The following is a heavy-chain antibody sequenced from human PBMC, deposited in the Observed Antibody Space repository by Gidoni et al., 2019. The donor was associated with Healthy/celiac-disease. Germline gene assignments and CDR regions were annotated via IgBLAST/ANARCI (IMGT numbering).Heavy chain of an antibody. CDR3: ATYVDTGVVNKFDY. V-gene: IGHV1-69*04. D-gene: IGHD2-15*01. CDR1: VGTFSSYA. CDR2: IIPILGIA. Sequence: QVQLVQSGAEVKKPGSSVQFSCQASVGTFSSYAISWVRQAPGQGLEWMGRIIPILGIANYAQKFQGRVTITADKSTSTAYMELSSLRSEDTAVYYCATYVDTGVVNKFDYWGQGTLVTVSS. J-gene: IGHJ4*02.